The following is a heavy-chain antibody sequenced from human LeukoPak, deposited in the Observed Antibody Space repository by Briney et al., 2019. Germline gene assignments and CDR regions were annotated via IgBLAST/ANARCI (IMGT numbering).Heavy chain of an antibody. CDR3: ARHSPKYCSSTTCYFGY. J-gene: IGHJ4*02. CDR1: GGSFSGYY. D-gene: IGHD2-2*01. CDR2: INHSGST. Sequence: PAETLSLTCAVYGGSFSGYYWSWIRQPPGKGLDWIGEINHSGSTNYNPSLKSRVTISVDTSKNQFSLTLSSVTAADTAVYYCARHSPKYCSSTTCYFGYWGQGTLVTVSS. V-gene: IGHV4-34*01.